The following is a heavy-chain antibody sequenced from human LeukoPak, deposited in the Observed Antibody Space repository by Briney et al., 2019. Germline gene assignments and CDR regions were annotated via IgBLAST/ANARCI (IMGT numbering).Heavy chain of an antibody. Sequence: PSETLSLTCTVSGGSISSGGYYWSWIRQHPGKGLEWIGYIYYSGSTYYNPSLKSRVTISVDTSKNQFSLKLSSVTAADTAVYYCARETRDYGSGSYYNEFDYWGQATLVTVSS. D-gene: IGHD3-10*01. CDR2: IYYSGST. V-gene: IGHV4-31*03. CDR1: GGSISSGGYY. CDR3: ARETRDYGSGSYYNEFDY. J-gene: IGHJ4*02.